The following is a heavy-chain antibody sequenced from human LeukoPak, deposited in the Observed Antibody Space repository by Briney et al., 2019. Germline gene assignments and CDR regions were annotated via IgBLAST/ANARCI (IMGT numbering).Heavy chain of an antibody. V-gene: IGHV3-9*01. J-gene: IGHJ4*02. D-gene: IGHD3-10*01. CDR1: GFTFDDYA. Sequence: PAGGSPRLSCAASGFTFDDYAMYWVRQAPGKGLEWVSGISWNSGSIGYADSVKGRFTISRDNAKNSLYLQMNSLRAEDTALYYCAKDARVRGVIPRDFDYWGQGTLVTVSS. CDR3: AKDARVRGVIPRDFDY. CDR2: ISWNSGSI.